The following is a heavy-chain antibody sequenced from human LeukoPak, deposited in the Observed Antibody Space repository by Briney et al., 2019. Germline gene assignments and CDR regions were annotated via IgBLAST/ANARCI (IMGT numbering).Heavy chain of an antibody. Sequence: SETLSLTCTVSGGSISSYYWSWIRQPAGKGLEWIGRIYTSGSTNYNPSLKSRVTMSVDTPKNQFSLKLSSVTAADTAVYYCARMIRVVGATGPYYFDYWGQGTLVTVSS. CDR1: GGSISSYY. J-gene: IGHJ4*02. V-gene: IGHV4-4*07. CDR2: IYTSGST. D-gene: IGHD1-26*01. CDR3: ARMIRVVGATGPYYFDY.